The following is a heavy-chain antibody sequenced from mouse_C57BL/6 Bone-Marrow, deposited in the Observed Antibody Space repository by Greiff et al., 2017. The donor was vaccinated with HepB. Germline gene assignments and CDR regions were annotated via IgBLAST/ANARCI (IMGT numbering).Heavy chain of an antibody. J-gene: IGHJ2*01. V-gene: IGHV10-1*01. CDR1: GFSFNTYA. Sequence: EVKLVESGGGLVQPKGSLKLSCAASGFSFNTYAMNWVRQAPGKGLEWVARIRSKSNNYATYYADSVKDRFTISRDDSESMLYLQMNNLKTEDTAMYYCVRARYGYDALDYGGQGTTLTVSS. CDR3: VRARYGYDALDY. CDR2: IRSKSNNYAT. D-gene: IGHD2-2*01.